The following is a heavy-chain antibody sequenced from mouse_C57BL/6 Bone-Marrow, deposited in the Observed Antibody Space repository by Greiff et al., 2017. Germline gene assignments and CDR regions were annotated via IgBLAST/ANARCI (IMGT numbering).Heavy chain of an antibody. CDR2: IHPNSGST. J-gene: IGHJ2*01. CDR1: GYTFTSYW. V-gene: IGHV1-64*01. CDR3: ARKTTEVYFDY. Sequence: QVHVKQPGAELVKPGASVKLSCKASGYTFTSYWMHWVKQRPGQGLEWIGMIHPNSGSTNYNEKFKSKATLTVDKSSSTAYMQLSSLTSEDSAVYYCARKTTEVYFDYWGQGTTLTVSS. D-gene: IGHD1-1*01.